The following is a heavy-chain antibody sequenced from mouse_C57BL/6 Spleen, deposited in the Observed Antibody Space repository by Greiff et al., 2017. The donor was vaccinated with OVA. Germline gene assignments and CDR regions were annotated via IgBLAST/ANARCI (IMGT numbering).Heavy chain of an antibody. Sequence: VQLQQPGAELVRPGSSVKLSCKASGYTFTSYWMDWVKQRPGQGLEWIGNIYPSDSETNYNQKFKDKATLTVDKSSSTAYMQLSSLTSEDSAVYYCARTGNYAMGYWGQGTSVTVAA. V-gene: IGHV1-61*01. CDR2: IYPSDSET. CDR1: GYTFTSYW. J-gene: IGHJ4*01. CDR3: ARTGNYAMGY.